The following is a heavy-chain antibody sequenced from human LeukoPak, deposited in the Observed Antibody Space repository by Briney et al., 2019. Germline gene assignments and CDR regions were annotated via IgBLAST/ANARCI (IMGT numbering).Heavy chain of an antibody. D-gene: IGHD5-24*01. J-gene: IGHJ3*02. CDR2: INPNSGGT. CDR3: AREDLNTILGAFDI. V-gene: IGHV1-2*06. Sequence: GASVKVSCKASGYTFTGYYMNWVRQAPGQGLEWMGRINPNSGGTNYEQKFQGRVTMARDTSISTAYMELSTLRSDDTAVYYCAREDLNTILGAFDIWGQGTMVTVSS. CDR1: GYTFTGYY.